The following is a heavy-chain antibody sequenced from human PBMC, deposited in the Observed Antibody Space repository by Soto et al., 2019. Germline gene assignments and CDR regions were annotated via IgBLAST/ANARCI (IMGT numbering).Heavy chain of an antibody. J-gene: IGHJ4*02. Sequence: ASVEVSCKASGYTFTNYDITWVRQAAGQGLEWVGWVNPNSGYTAYAQKFVGRVTMTRNTPLRTAYMELSSLTSGDTAVYYCARSYSYGLNDYWGKGNLLIV. CDR1: GYTFTNYD. D-gene: IGHD5-18*01. CDR2: VNPNSGYT. CDR3: ARSYSYGLNDY. V-gene: IGHV1-8*01.